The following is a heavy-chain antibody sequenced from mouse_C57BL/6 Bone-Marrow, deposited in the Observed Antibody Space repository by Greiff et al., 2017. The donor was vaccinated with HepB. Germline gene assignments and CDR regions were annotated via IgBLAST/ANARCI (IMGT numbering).Heavy chain of an antibody. CDR1: GYTFTSYW. Sequence: QVQLQQSGAELVKPGASVKLSCKASGYTFTSYWMQWVKQRPGQGLEWIGEIDPSDSYTNYNQKFKGKATLTVDTSSSTAYMQLSSLTSEDSAVYDCARPYGSSDWYFDVWGTGTTVTVSS. CDR2: IDPSDSYT. D-gene: IGHD1-1*01. CDR3: ARPYGSSDWYFDV. J-gene: IGHJ1*03. V-gene: IGHV1-50*01.